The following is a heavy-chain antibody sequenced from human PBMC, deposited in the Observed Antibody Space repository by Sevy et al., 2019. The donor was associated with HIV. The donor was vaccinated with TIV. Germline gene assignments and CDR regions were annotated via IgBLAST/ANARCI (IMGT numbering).Heavy chain of an antibody. V-gene: IGHV3-33*06. Sequence: GGSLRLSCAASAFTFSSYGMHWVRQALGKGLEWVAVIWYDGSNKYYADSVKGRFTISRDNSKNTLYLQMNSLRAEDTAVYYCAKEAAVAGYFDYWGQGTLVTVSS. CDR2: IWYDGSNK. CDR1: AFTFSSYG. J-gene: IGHJ4*02. CDR3: AKEAAVAGYFDY. D-gene: IGHD6-19*01.